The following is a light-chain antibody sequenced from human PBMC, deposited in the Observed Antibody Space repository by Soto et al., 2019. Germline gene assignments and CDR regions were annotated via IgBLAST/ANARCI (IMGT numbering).Light chain of an antibody. CDR2: GAS. CDR1: QSVSNNY. Sequence: VLTQSPGTLSLSPGERATLSCRASQSVSNNYLAWYQQKPGQAPRLVIYGASNRATGIPDRFSASGSGTDFTLTISRLEPEDFAVYYCQQRSEWPLTFGGGTKVEIK. CDR3: QQRSEWPLT. J-gene: IGKJ4*01. V-gene: IGKV3D-20*02.